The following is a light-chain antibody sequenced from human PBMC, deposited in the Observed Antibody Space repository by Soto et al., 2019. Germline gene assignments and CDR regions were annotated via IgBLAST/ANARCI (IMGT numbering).Light chain of an antibody. V-gene: IGLV1-40*01. Sequence: QSVLTQPPSVSGAPGQRVTISCKGSSSDIGAGYDVHWYQQLPGTAPKLLIFGNNNRPSGVPDRFSGSKSGTSASLAIIGLQAEDEADYYCQSYDSTLWVFGGGTKLTVL. CDR1: SSDIGAGYD. CDR2: GNN. J-gene: IGLJ2*01. CDR3: QSYDSTLWV.